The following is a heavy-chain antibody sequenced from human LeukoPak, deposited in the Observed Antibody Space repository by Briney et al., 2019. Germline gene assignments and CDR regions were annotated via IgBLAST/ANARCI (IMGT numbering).Heavy chain of an antibody. CDR3: ARGVAVHAFDI. J-gene: IGHJ3*02. D-gene: IGHD2-21*01. CDR2: IYYSGST. CDR1: GGSISSYY. V-gene: IGHV4-59*01. Sequence: SETLSLTCTVSGGSISSYYWSWIRQPPGKGLEWIGYIYYSGSTNYNPSLKSRVTISVDTSKNQFSLKLSSVTAADTAVYYCARGVAVHAFDIWGQGIMVTVSS.